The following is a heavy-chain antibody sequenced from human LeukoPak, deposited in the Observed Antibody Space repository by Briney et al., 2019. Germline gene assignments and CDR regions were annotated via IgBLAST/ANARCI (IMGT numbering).Heavy chain of an antibody. CDR3: ARDRGSQDY. J-gene: IGHJ4*02. CDR2: ISNTGTYT. CDR1: GFTLSTNS. Sequence: KSGGSLRLSCAASGFTLSTNSMNWVRQAPGKGLECVSSISNTGTYTHYADSLKGRFTISRDNAKNSLYLQMNGLRAEDTAVYYCARDRGSQDYWGQGTLVTVSS. D-gene: IGHD3-10*01. V-gene: IGHV3-21*04.